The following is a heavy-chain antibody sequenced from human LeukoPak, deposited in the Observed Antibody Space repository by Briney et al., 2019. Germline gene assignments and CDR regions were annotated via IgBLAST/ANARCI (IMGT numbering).Heavy chain of an antibody. Sequence: SETLSLTCAVYGGSFSGYYWSWIRQPPGKGLEWIGYISDSGSTSYNPSLKSRVTISVDTSKNQFSLRLSSVTAADTAVYYCARYAKYYYYMDVWGKGTTVTVSS. V-gene: IGHV4-59*01. CDR2: ISDSGST. J-gene: IGHJ6*03. CDR3: ARYAKYYYYMDV. CDR1: GGSFSGYY. D-gene: IGHD2-8*01.